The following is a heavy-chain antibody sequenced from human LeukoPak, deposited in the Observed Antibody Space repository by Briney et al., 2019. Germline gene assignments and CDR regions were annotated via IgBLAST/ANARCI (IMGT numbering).Heavy chain of an antibody. CDR3: ARHDCYDT. V-gene: IGHV5-51*01. D-gene: IGHD2-21*01. CDR1: GYSFTNYW. CDR2: IYPGDSNT. J-gene: IGHJ6*01. Sequence: GESLKFSCKASGYSFTNYWIAWVRQVPGKGLEWMGIIYPGDSNTIYGPSFQGQVTISADKSISTAYLQWNSLKASDTAMYYCARHDCYDTWGPGTPVTVSS.